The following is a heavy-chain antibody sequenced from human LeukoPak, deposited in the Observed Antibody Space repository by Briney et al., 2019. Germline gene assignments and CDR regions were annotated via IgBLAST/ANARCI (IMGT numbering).Heavy chain of an antibody. CDR2: IYYSGST. CDR1: GGSISSYY. D-gene: IGHD3-10*01. V-gene: IGHV4-59*01. CDR3: ARDITYYGMDV. J-gene: IGHJ6*02. Sequence: SETLSLTCTVSGGSISSYYWSWIRHPPGKGLEWIGYIYYSGSTNYNPSLKSRVTISVDTSKNQFSLKLSSVTAADTAVYYCARDITYYGMDVWGQGTTVTVSS.